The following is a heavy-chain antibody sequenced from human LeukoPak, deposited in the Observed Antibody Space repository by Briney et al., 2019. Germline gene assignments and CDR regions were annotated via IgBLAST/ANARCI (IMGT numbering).Heavy chain of an antibody. CDR1: GFTFSSYA. CDR3: AEDLIGTYYGILTGYFTYGMDV. V-gene: IGHV3-23*01. CDR2: ISGSGGST. D-gene: IGHD3-9*01. J-gene: IGHJ6*02. Sequence: SGGSLRLSCAASGFTFSSYAMSWVRQAPGKGLEWVSAISGSGGSTYYADSVKGRFTISRDNSKNTLYLQMNSLRAEDTAVYYCAEDLIGTYYGILTGYFTYGMDVWGQGTTVAVSS.